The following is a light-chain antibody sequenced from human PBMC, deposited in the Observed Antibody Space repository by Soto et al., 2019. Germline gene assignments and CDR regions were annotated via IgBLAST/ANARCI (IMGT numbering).Light chain of an antibody. CDR2: EGS. Sequence: QSALTQPASVSGSPGQSITISCTGTSSDVGSYNLVSWYQQHPGKAPKLMIYEGSKRPSGVSNRFSGSKSGNTASLTISGLQAEDEADCYCCSYAGRSTYVFGTGTKVTVL. CDR1: SSDVGSYNL. J-gene: IGLJ1*01. V-gene: IGLV2-23*01. CDR3: CSYAGRSTYV.